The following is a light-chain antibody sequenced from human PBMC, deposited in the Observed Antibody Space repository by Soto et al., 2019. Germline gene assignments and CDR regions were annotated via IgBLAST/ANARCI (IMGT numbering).Light chain of an antibody. CDR1: QGISSY. CDR3: QQYKSWPPIT. CDR2: AAS. Sequence: IQLTPYPSSLSASVGDRVTITCRASQGISSYLAWYQQKPGKAPKLLIYAASTLQSGVPSRFSGSGSGTDFTLTISSLKSEDYAVYYCQQYKSWPPITFGQGTRLEIK. J-gene: IGKJ5*01. V-gene: IGKV1-9*01.